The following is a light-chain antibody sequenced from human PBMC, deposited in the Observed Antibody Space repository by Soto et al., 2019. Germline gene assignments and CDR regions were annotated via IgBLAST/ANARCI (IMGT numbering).Light chain of an antibody. CDR3: QQSYSLPRT. V-gene: IGKV1-39*01. CDR1: QSIGEF. J-gene: IGKJ2*01. Sequence: DIQMTQSPSSLSASIGDRVTITCRASQSIGEFLDWYQQKSGTAPKLLLYTATSLQGDVPSRFSGSGSGTDFTLTISSLRPEDFATYYCQQSYSLPRTFGQGTKLEIK. CDR2: TAT.